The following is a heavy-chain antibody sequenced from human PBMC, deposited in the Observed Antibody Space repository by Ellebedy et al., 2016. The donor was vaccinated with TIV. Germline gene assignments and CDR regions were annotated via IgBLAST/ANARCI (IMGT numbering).Heavy chain of an antibody. J-gene: IGHJ5*02. CDR3: SRSPRNTPGWFDP. V-gene: IGHV5-10-1*01. CDR2: IDGTDSYT. D-gene: IGHD2-2*02. Sequence: KVSCKGSEHSFTNYWINWVRQTSEKGLEWMGRIDGTDSYTHYSPSFQGHVTISVDKSITTAFLQWNSLKASDTAIYYCSRSPRNTPGWFDPWGQGSLVTVSS. CDR1: EHSFTNYW.